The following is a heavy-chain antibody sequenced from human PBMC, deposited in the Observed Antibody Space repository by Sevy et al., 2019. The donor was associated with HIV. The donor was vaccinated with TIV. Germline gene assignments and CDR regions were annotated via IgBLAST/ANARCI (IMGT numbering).Heavy chain of an antibody. D-gene: IGHD2-2*02. V-gene: IGHV1-2*02. J-gene: IGHJ6*02. CDR3: ARTRDPGYCSSTSCYTGEGYYYYYGMDV. CDR2: INPNSGGT. Sequence: ASAKVSCKASGYTFTGYYMHWVRQAPGQGLEWMGWINPNSGGTNYAQKFQGRVTMTRDTSISTAYMELSRLRSDDTAVYYCARTRDPGYCSSTSCYTGEGYYYYYGMDVWGQGTTVTVSS. CDR1: GYTFTGYY.